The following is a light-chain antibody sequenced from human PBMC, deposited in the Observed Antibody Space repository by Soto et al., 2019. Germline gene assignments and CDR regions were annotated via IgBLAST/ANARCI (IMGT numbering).Light chain of an antibody. CDR1: QSVSSH. V-gene: IGKV3-11*01. CDR3: QQRTNWMYT. CDR2: GAS. J-gene: IGKJ2*01. Sequence: EIVLTQSPGTLSLSPGERATLSCRASQSVSSHLAWYQQKPGQAPRLLIYGASNRATGIPARFSGSGSGTDFTRTISSLEPEDFAVYHCQQRTNWMYTFGQGTKLEIK.